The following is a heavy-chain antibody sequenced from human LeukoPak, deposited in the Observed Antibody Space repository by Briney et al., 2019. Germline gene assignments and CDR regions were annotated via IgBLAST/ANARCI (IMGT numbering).Heavy chain of an antibody. V-gene: IGHV4-39*07. D-gene: IGHD5-24*01. CDR1: GGSVSSGSYY. Sequence: PSETLSLTCTVSGGSVSSGSYYWSWIRQPPGKGLEWIGEINHSGSTNYNPSLKSRVTISVDTSKNQFSLKLSSVTAADTAVYYCARKSRDGYNYLDYWGQGTLVTVSS. CDR2: INHSGST. J-gene: IGHJ4*02. CDR3: ARKSRDGYNYLDY.